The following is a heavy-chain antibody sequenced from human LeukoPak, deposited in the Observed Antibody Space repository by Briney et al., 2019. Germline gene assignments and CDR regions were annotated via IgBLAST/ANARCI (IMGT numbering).Heavy chain of an antibody. V-gene: IGHV7-4-1*02. CDR1: VYIFINYA. D-gene: IGHD2-2*01. Sequence: ASVKVSCKASVYIFINYAMIWVRQAPGQGLEGMGWINTDTGNPTYAHGFTGRFVFSFDTSVTTAYLQISDLKAEDTAVYYCARGRRYCDSTSCPYFYYMDVWGTGSTVTISS. J-gene: IGHJ6*03. CDR2: INTDTGNP. CDR3: ARGRRYCDSTSCPYFYYMDV.